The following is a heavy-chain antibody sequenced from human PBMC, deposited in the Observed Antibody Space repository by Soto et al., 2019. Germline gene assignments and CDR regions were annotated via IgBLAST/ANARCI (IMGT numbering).Heavy chain of an antibody. CDR2: IYNDGTT. Sequence: EVRLEESGGGLIQPGGSLRLSCTAYGLGVRNNYMSWVRQAPGMGLEWVSVIYNDGTTYYADYVKGRCTLSKDTSKKTLSLHMDSLRAEGTAVSYCVRPLPSGRNYGMEGWGQVTTVTVSS. V-gene: IGHV3-53*01. D-gene: IGHD3-10*01. CDR1: GLGVRNNY. J-gene: IGHJ6*02. CDR3: VRPLPSGRNYGMEG.